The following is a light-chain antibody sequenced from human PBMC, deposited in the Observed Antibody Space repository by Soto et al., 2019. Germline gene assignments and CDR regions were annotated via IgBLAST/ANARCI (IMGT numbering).Light chain of an antibody. CDR2: GAS. V-gene: IGKV3-20*01. CDR3: QQYGSSPCT. J-gene: IGKJ3*01. Sequence: VLTQYPGTLSLSPGERAALSCRASQSVGSNYLAWYQQKPGQAPRLLISGASSRAPGIPDSFSGSGSGTDFTLTISRLEPEDFAVYFCQQYGSSPCTCGPWTQVDI. CDR1: QSVGSNY.